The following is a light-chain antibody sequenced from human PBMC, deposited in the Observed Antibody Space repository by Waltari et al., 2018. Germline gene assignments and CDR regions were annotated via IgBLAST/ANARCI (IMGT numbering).Light chain of an antibody. CDR2: ASS. V-gene: IGKV1-8*01. J-gene: IGKJ1*01. Sequence: AIRLTQSPSSIAASTGARVTITCRASQGVGSSLAWYQQKSGRAPKLLLYASSSLEAEVPSRFGGSGSGTDFTLTISCQQSEDFASYFCQQYYSYPVTFGQGTRV. CDR3: QQYYSYPVT. CDR1: QGVGSS.